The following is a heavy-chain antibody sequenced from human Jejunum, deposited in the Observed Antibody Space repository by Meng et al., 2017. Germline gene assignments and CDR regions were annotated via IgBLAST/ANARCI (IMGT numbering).Heavy chain of an antibody. CDR1: GDNVPRGNTA. CDR2: TYYTSKWNN. CDR3: ARGFWKSGFDS. D-gene: IGHD3-3*01. Sequence: VQLPHACPRLLTPSHTLTPTCATSGDNVPRGNTARHLNRQSPSRGLECLGRTYYTSKWNNDYAVSVRSRITINADTSKSQSSLHLNSVTPEDTAVYYCARGFWKSGFDSWGQGTLVTVPS. J-gene: IGHJ5*02. V-gene: IGHV6-1*01.